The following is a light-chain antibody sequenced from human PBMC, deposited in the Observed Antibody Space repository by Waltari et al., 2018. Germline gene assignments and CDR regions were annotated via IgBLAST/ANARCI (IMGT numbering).Light chain of an antibody. J-gene: IGKJ1*01. CDR1: QDISKY. CDR3: QQYDNLPVT. V-gene: IGKV1-33*01. CDR2: GAS. Sequence: DIQMTQSPSYLSASVRDRVTITCQASQDISKYLSWYQQKPGKAPKLLIYGASKLETGVPSRFRRCGSGTDITLTISSLQPEDIATYYCQQYDNLPVTFGQGTKVEIK.